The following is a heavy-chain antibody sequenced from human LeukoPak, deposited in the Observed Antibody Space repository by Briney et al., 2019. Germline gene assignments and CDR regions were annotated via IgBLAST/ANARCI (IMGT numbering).Heavy chain of an antibody. CDR2: ISGSGGST. J-gene: IGHJ4*02. D-gene: IGHD4-11*01. V-gene: IGHV3-23*01. Sequence: GGSLRLSCAASGFTFSSYAMSWVRQAPGKGLEWVSAISGSGGSTYHADSVKGRFTISRDNSKNTLYLQMNSLRAEDTAVYYCAKDYSNYEYYFDYWGQGTLVTVSS. CDR1: GFTFSSYA. CDR3: AKDYSNYEYYFDY.